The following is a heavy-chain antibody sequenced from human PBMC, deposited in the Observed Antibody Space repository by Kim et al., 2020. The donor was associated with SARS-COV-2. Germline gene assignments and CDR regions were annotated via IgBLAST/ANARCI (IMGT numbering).Heavy chain of an antibody. CDR1: GGSISSSNW. D-gene: IGHD6-13*01. CDR3: AYSQDIAAAGHDAFDI. CDR2: IYHSGST. Sequence: SETLSLTCAVSGGSISSSNWWSWVRQPPGKGLEWIGEIYHSGSTNYNPSLKSRVTISVDKSKNQFSLKLSSVTAADTAVYYCAYSQDIAAAGHDAFDIWGQGTMVTVSS. J-gene: IGHJ3*02. V-gene: IGHV4-4*02.